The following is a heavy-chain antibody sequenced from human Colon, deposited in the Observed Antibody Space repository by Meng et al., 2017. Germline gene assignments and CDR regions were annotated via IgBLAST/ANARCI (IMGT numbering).Heavy chain of an antibody. J-gene: IGHJ2*01. Sequence: VPSEESGPGLVKPSPTLSLTFTVYGRCIRSGDYYWSWIRQPPGKGLEWIGYIYYSGSTYYNPSLKSRVTISVDTSKNQVSLKLSSVTAADTAVYYCARGYYDSSGYGYWYFDLWGRGTLVTVSS. CDR1: GRCIRSGDYY. D-gene: IGHD3-22*01. V-gene: IGHV4-30-4*01. CDR2: IYYSGST. CDR3: ARGYYDSSGYGYWYFDL.